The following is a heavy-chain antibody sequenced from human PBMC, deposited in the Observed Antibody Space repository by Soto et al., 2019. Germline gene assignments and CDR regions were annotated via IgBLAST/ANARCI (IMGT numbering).Heavy chain of an antibody. CDR2: ISPSTSHI. J-gene: IGHJ6*02. Sequence: EVHLVESGGGLVKPGGSLRLSCAVSGFTFSSCTMNWVRQAPGKGLEWVSSISPSTSHIYYADSVKGRFTISRDNAKNSLFLQMNSLRVDDTAVHYCSRCSGGACHQNYGMDVWGQGTTVTVSS. CDR1: GFTFSSCT. V-gene: IGHV3-21*01. CDR3: SRCSGGACHQNYGMDV. D-gene: IGHD2-8*02.